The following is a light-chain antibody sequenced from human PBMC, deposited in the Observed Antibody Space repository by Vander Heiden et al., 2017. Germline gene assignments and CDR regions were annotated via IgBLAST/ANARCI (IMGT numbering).Light chain of an antibody. V-gene: IGKV1-33*01. CDR2: DAS. J-gene: IGKJ4*01. Sequence: DIQMTQSPSPLSASVGDRVTITCQAIQNISNYLNWYQQKPGKAPKLLIYDASNLETGVPSRFSGSGSGTDFTFTISSLQPEDIATYYCQQYDNLPLTFGGGTKVEIK. CDR1: QNISNY. CDR3: QQYDNLPLT.